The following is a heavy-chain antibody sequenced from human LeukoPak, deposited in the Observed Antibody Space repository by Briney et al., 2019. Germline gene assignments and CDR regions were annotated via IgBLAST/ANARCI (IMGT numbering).Heavy chain of an antibody. V-gene: IGHV3-49*03. CDR1: GFRFGDYA. CDR2: IRSKPHGETT. Sequence: GGSLRLSCSACGFRFGDYAMSWFRQAPGKGLEWVGFIRSKPHGETTQYAASVKDRFTTSRDDSKSIAYLQMNSLKTEDTAVYYCTRSYNYYDSSGYYGFDYWGQGTLVAVSS. J-gene: IGHJ4*02. CDR3: TRSYNYYDSSGYYGFDY. D-gene: IGHD3-22*01.